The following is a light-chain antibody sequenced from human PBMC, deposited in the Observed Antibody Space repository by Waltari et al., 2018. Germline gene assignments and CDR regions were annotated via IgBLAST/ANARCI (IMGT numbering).Light chain of an antibody. J-gene: IGLJ1*01. Sequence: QSALTQPASVSGSPGQSITISCTGTSSDVGRYNPVSWSQQHPGKAPKLMIYEGSKRPSGVSNRFSGSKSGNTASLTISGLQAEDEADYYCCSYAGSSTFAYVFGTGTKVTVL. V-gene: IGLV2-23*03. CDR3: CSYAGSSTFAYV. CDR2: EGS. CDR1: SSDVGRYNP.